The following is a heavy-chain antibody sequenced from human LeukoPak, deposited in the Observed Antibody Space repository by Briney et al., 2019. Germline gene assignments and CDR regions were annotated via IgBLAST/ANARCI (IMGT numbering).Heavy chain of an antibody. CDR2: INPNSGGT. Sequence: ASVKVSCKASGYSFTSYYMHWVRQAPGQGLEWMGWINPNSGGTNYAQKFQGRVTITADESTSTAYMELSSLRSEDTAVYYCARGGSTYYYGSGSYPNWFDPWGQGTLVTVSS. CDR1: GYSFTSYY. CDR3: ARGGSTYYYGSGSYPNWFDP. D-gene: IGHD3-10*01. J-gene: IGHJ5*02. V-gene: IGHV1-2*02.